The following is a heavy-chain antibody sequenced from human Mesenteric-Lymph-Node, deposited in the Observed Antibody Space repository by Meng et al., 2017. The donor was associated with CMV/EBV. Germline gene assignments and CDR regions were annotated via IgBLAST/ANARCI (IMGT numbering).Heavy chain of an antibody. J-gene: IGHJ6*02. V-gene: IGHV1-2*02. CDR3: ARALTIFGVAIYYYGMDV. D-gene: IGHD3-3*01. CDR1: GYTFTAYY. CDR2: INPNSGAT. Sequence: ASVKVSCKASGYTFTAYYIHWVRQAPGQGLQWMGWINPNSGATNYAQNFQGRVTMTRDTSISTAYMELSSLRSDDTAVYYCARALTIFGVAIYYYGMDVWGQGTTVTVSS.